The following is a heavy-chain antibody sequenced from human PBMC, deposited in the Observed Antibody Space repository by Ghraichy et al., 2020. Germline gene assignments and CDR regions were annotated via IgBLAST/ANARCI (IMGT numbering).Heavy chain of an antibody. CDR3: ARGRGPLEYYFDY. J-gene: IGHJ4*02. Sequence: GGSLRLSCAASGFTFSSYGMHWVRQAPGKGLEWVAVISLDGSKEYYADSVKGRFTISRDNSKNTLLLQMNILRVEDTAVYYCARGRGPLEYYFDYWGQGTLVTVSS. CDR1: GFTFSSYG. CDR2: ISLDGSKE. V-gene: IGHV3-30*04. D-gene: IGHD1-1*01.